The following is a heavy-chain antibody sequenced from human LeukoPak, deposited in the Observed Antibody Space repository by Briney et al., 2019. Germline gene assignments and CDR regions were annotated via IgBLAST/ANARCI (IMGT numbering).Heavy chain of an antibody. CDR1: GFTFSSYG. Sequence: GGSLRLSCAASGFTFSSYGMHWVRQAPGKGLEWVAVIWYDGSNKYYADSVKGRFTISRDNSKNTLYLQMNSLRAEDTAVYYCAKDQGGSGYYYVPFDYWGQGTLVTVSS. CDR2: IWYDGSNK. D-gene: IGHD3-22*01. J-gene: IGHJ4*02. CDR3: AKDQGGSGYYYVPFDY. V-gene: IGHV3-33*06.